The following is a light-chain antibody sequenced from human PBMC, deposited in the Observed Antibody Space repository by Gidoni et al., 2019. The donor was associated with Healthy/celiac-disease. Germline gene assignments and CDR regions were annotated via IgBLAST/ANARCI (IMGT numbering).Light chain of an antibody. V-gene: IGKV1-5*03. CDR1: QSISSW. CDR2: KAS. CDR3: QQYNSYSRGT. J-gene: IGKJ1*01. Sequence: DIQMTQSPSTLSASVGDRVTITCRASQSISSWLAWYQQKPGKAPKLLIYKASSLESGVPSRFSCSGSGTEFTLTISSLQPDDFATYYCQQYNSYSRGTFGQGTKVEIK.